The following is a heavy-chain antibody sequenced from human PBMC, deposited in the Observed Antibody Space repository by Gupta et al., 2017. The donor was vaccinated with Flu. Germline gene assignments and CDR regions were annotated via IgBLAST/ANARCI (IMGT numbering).Heavy chain of an antibody. CDR3: ARPRSVTGNGTLFDP. V-gene: IGHV3-48*03. Sequence: EVQLVESGGGLVQPGGSLRLSCVASGFTFSSYEMNWVRQAPGKGLEWGSYISSSGSIIHYADSVKGRFTISRDNAKNSLYLQMDSLRDEETAVYYCARPRSVTGNGTLFDPWGQGTLVTVSS. J-gene: IGHJ5*02. CDR1: GFTFSSYE. D-gene: IGHD1-20*01. CDR2: ISSSGSII.